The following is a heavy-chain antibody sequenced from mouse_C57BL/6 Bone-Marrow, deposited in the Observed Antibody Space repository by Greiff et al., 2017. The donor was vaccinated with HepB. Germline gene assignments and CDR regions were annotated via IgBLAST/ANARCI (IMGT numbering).Heavy chain of an antibody. Sequence: EVQGVESGGGLVQPKGSLKLSCAASGFSFNTYAMNWVRQAPGKGLEWVARIRSKSNNYATYYADSVKDRFTISRDDSESMLYLQMNNLKTEDTAMYYCVRHPYAMDYWGQGTSVTVSS. CDR1: GFSFNTYA. CDR3: VRHPYAMDY. CDR2: IRSKSNNYAT. J-gene: IGHJ4*01. V-gene: IGHV10-1*01.